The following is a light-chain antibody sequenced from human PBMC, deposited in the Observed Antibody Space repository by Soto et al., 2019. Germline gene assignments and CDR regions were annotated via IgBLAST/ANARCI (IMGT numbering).Light chain of an antibody. V-gene: IGLV2-23*02. J-gene: IGLJ1*01. CDR3: CSYAGSSTSYV. CDR1: SSDVGSYNL. Sequence: SLLAPPSPLFGAPGQSITLSRTGNSSDVGSYNLVSWYQQHPGKAPKLMIYEVSKRPSGVSNRFSGSKSGNTASLTISGLQAEDEADYYCCSYAGSSTSYVFGTGTKVTVL. CDR2: EVS.